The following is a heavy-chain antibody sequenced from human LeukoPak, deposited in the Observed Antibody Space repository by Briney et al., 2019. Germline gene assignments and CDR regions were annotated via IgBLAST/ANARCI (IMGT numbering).Heavy chain of an antibody. Sequence: ASVKVSCKVSGCTLTELSMHWVRQAPGKGLEWMGGFDPEDGETIYAQKFQGRVTMTEDTSTDTAYMELSSLRSEDTAVYYCAGRLGRFYYYGSGSYLGLDYWGQGTLVTVSS. D-gene: IGHD3-10*01. CDR1: GCTLTELS. J-gene: IGHJ4*02. V-gene: IGHV1-24*01. CDR2: FDPEDGET. CDR3: AGRLGRFYYYGSGSYLGLDY.